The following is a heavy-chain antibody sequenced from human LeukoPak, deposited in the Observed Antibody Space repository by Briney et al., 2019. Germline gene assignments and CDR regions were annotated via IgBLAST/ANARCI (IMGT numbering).Heavy chain of an antibody. CDR2: IYPGDSDT. V-gene: IGHV5-51*01. Sequence: GESLKISCKGSGYSFTSYWIGWVRQMPGKGLEWMGIIYPGDSDTRYSPSFQGQVTISADKSISTAYLQWSSLKASDTAMYYCARPALPYSNSYYFDYWGRGTLVTVSS. CDR3: ARPALPYSNSYYFDY. CDR1: GYSFTSYW. D-gene: IGHD4-11*01. J-gene: IGHJ4*02.